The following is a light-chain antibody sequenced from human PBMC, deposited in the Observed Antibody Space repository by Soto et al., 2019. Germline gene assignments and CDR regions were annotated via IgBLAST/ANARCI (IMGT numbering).Light chain of an antibody. J-gene: IGKJ5*01. CDR3: QQRSNWPPS. V-gene: IGKV4-1*01. CDR1: QSVLYSSNNKNY. Sequence: DIVMPQCPDSLAVSLDERATINCKSSQSVLYSSNNKNYLAWYQQKPGQPPKLLIYWASTREAGVPDRFSGSGSGKDFTLTISSLEPEDLAVYYCQQRSNWPPSFGQGTRLEF. CDR2: WAS.